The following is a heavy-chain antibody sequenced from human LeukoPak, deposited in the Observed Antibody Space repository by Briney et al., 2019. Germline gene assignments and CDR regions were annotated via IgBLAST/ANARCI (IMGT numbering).Heavy chain of an antibody. J-gene: IGHJ4*02. CDR2: INPNSGGT. CDR1: GYTFTGYY. D-gene: IGHD5-12*01. Sequence: ASVKVSCKASGYTFTGYYMHWVRQAPGQGLEWMGWINPNSGGTNYAQKFQGRVTMTRDTSISTAYMELSRLRSDDTAVHYCASNQGGYSGYALDYWGQGTLVTVSS. V-gene: IGHV1-2*02. CDR3: ASNQGGYSGYALDY.